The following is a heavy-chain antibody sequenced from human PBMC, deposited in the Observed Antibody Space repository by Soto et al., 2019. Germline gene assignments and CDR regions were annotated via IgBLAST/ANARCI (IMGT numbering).Heavy chain of an antibody. J-gene: IGHJ6*03. Sequence: GGSLRLSCAASGFTFSSYGMHWVRQAPGKGLEWVAVISYDGSNKYYADSVKGRFTISRDNSKNSLYLQRNSLRAEDTAVYYCAKEAVYSNDYYYMDVWGKGTTVTVSS. D-gene: IGHD4-4*01. CDR2: ISYDGSNK. CDR3: AKEAVYSNDYYYMDV. V-gene: IGHV3-30*18. CDR1: GFTFSSYG.